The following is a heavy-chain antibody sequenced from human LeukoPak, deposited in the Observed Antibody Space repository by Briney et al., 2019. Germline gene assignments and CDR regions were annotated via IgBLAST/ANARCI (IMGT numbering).Heavy chain of an antibody. CDR3: ARDLGWLQFDY. J-gene: IGHJ4*02. D-gene: IGHD5-24*01. Sequence: TGGSLRLSCAASGFTFSSYSMNWVRQAPGKGLEWVANIKEDGSAKYYVDSVKGRFTISRDNAKNSLYLQMNSLRAEDTAVYYCARDLGWLQFDYWGLGTLVTVSS. CDR2: IKEDGSAK. CDR1: GFTFSSYS. V-gene: IGHV3-7*05.